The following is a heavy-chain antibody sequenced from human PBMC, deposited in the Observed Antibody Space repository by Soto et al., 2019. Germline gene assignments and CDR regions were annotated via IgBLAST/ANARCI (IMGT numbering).Heavy chain of an antibody. Sequence: SVKVSCKVSGGSFREYAIRWVRQATGQGLEWMGGIIPMFETPNYAKRFQGRVAIIADEPSNTIYLDLSSLTSEDSAVYYCAIDATAIFMTSFHSWGHGTLVTDAS. CDR2: IIPMFETP. CDR1: GGSFREYA. CDR3: AIDATAIFMTSFHS. V-gene: IGHV1-69*13. D-gene: IGHD2-2*01. J-gene: IGHJ5*01.